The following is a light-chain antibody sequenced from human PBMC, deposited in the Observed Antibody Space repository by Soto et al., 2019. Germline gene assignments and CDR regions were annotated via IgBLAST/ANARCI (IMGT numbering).Light chain of an antibody. CDR1: SGHISYA. CDR3: QTWGTGPVV. V-gene: IGLV4-69*01. CDR2: LNSDGSH. Sequence: QLVLTQSPSASASLGAAVKLTRTLSSGHISYAIAWHQQQPEKGPRYLMKLNSDGSHSKGDGIPDRFSGSSSGAERYLTISSLQSEDEADYYCQTWGTGPVVFGGGTKLTVL. J-gene: IGLJ2*01.